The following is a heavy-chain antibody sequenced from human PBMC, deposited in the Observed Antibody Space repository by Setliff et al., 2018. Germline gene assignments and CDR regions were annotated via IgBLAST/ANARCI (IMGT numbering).Heavy chain of an antibody. CDR3: ARGSSVTTGGPQFDP. CDR2: IIPLLETA. Sequence: SVKVSCKASGDTFSTYALSWVRQAPGQGLEWMGGIIPLLETAKYAQKFQGRVTITADKSTNTGYMELSSLRSEDTAMYYCARGSSVTTGGPQFDPWGQGTLVTVSS. J-gene: IGHJ5*02. CDR1: GDTFSTYA. V-gene: IGHV1-69*06. D-gene: IGHD4-17*01.